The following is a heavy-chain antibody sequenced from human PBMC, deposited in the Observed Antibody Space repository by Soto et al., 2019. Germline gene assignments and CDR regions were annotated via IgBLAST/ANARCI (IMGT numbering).Heavy chain of an antibody. CDR3: TWDTSGYYYPSH. J-gene: IGHJ4*02. CDR1: GFTFTDAW. CDR2: IKSKASGGTT. V-gene: IGHV3-15*07. D-gene: IGHD3-22*01. Sequence: EVQLVESGGGLVKPGGSLRLSCAASGFTFTDAWMNWVRQAPGKGLEWVGHIKSKASGGTTDYAAPVKGRFTISRDDSKNTLYLQMNNLKTEDTAVYYCTWDTSGYYYPSHWGQGTRVTVSS.